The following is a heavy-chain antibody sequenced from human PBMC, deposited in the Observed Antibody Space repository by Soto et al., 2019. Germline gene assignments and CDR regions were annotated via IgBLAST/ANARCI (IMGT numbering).Heavy chain of an antibody. V-gene: IGHV4-34*01. J-gene: IGHJ4*02. CDR1: GGSFSGYY. Sequence: SETLSLTCAVYGGSFSGYYWSWIRQPPGKGLEWIGEINHSGSTNYNPSLKSRVTISVDTSKNQFSLKLSSVTAADTAVYYCARGTVVVITRPFDYWGQGTLVTVS. CDR2: INHSGST. D-gene: IGHD3-22*01. CDR3: ARGTVVVITRPFDY.